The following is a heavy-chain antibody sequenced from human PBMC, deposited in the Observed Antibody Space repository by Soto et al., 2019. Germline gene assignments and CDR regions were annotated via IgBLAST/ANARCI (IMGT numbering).Heavy chain of an antibody. J-gene: IGHJ4*02. CDR3: ARNDHGGNPFFAN. Sequence: QVQLQESGPGLVKPSETLSLTCTVSGGSLSNYYWSWIRQPPGKGLEWIGYIYYSGRTNYNPSLKSRLTMSVDTSKNQVSLKLNSVTAADTVVYYCARNDHGGNPFFANWGQGTLVTVSS. V-gene: IGHV4-59*01. D-gene: IGHD4-17*01. CDR1: GGSLSNYY. CDR2: IYYSGRT.